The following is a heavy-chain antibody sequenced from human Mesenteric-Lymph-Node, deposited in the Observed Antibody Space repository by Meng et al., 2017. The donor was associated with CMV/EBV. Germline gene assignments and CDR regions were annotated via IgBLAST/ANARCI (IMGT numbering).Heavy chain of an antibody. Sequence: ASVKVSCKASGYTFTNSGISWVRQAPGQGLEWMGWISAYNGNTNYAQKLQGRVTMTADTSTSTAYMELRSLRSDDTAVYYCARDYGSGIQGSSYFDYWGQGTLVTVSS. CDR2: ISAYNGNT. D-gene: IGHD3-10*01. CDR3: ARDYGSGIQGSSYFDY. J-gene: IGHJ4*02. V-gene: IGHV1-18*01. CDR1: GYTFTNSG.